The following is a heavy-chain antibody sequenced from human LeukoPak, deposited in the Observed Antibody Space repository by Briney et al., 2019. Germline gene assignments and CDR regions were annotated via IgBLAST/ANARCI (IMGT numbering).Heavy chain of an antibody. V-gene: IGHV4-59*01. J-gene: IGHJ3*02. CDR1: GGSISSYY. CDR3: ARDRYDYVWGSYPSHGYSFDI. CDR2: NNYSGST. Sequence: PSETLSLTCTASGGSISSYYRSWIRQPPGKGLEWIGYNNYSGSTNYNPYLKSGVSISVDTSTHQFSVKLSSVTAADTAVYYCARDRYDYVWGSYPSHGYSFDIWGQGTMVTVSS. D-gene: IGHD3-16*02.